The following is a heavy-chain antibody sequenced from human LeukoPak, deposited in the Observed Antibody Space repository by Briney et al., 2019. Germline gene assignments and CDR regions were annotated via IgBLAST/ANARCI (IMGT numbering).Heavy chain of an antibody. D-gene: IGHD2-2*01. J-gene: IGHJ4*02. V-gene: IGHV1-46*01. CDR1: GYTFTSYY. CDR3: ARVGIGSSTAYGSATFDN. Sequence: ASVKVSCKASGYTFTSYYMHWVRQAPGQGLEWMGIINPSGGSTSYAQKFQGRVTMTRDTSTSTVYMELSSVRSEDTAVYYCARVGIGSSTAYGSATFDNWGQGTLVTVSS. CDR2: INPSGGST.